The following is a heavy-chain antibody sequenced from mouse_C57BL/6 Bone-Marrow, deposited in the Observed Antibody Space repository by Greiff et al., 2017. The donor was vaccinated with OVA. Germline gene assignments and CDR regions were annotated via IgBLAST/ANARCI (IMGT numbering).Heavy chain of an antibody. V-gene: IGHV1-76*01. CDR1: GYTFTDYY. Sequence: VKLVESGAELVRPGASVKLSCKASGYTFTDYYINWVKQRPGQGLEWIARIYPGSGNTYYNEKFKGKATLTAEKSSSTAYMQLSSLTSEDSAVYFCARQAYWGQGTLVTVSA. J-gene: IGHJ3*01. CDR2: IYPGSGNT. CDR3: ARQAY.